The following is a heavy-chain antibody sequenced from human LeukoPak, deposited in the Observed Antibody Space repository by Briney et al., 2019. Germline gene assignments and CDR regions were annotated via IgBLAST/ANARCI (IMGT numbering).Heavy chain of an antibody. CDR1: GFTFSSYG. D-gene: IGHD5-12*01. J-gene: IGHJ4*02. V-gene: IGHV3-33*01. Sequence: GGSLRLSCAASGFTFSSYGMHWVRQAPGKGLEWVAVIWYDGSNKYYADSVKGLFTISRDNSKNTLYLQMNSLRAEDTAVYYCARGLLRYSGYDYGFDYWGQGTLVTVSS. CDR3: ARGLLRYSGYDYGFDY. CDR2: IWYDGSNK.